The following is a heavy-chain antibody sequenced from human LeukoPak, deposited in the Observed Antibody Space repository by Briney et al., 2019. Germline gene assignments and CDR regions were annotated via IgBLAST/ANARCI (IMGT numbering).Heavy chain of an antibody. CDR1: GFTFSSHW. CDR3: ARGARTYYYGSGSPTDASDY. CDR2: INQDGSQK. Sequence: GGSLRLSCAGSGFTFSSHWIGWVRQAPGKGLEWVAHINQDGSQKYYVDSVEGRFAISRDNAKNSLYLQMNSLRAEDAAVYYCARGARTYYYGSGSPTDASDYWGQGTLVTVSS. J-gene: IGHJ4*02. V-gene: IGHV3-7*01. D-gene: IGHD3-10*01.